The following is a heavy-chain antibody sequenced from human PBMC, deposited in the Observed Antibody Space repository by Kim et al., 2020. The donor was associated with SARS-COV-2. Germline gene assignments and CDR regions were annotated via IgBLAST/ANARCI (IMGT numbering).Heavy chain of an antibody. Sequence: ASVKVSCKASGYTFTSYYLHWVRQAPGQGLEWMGFINPSGGSTTYAQKFQGRVTMTRDTSTSTVYMELGSLRSEDTAVYYCARRGASTTVSYYGMDVWGQGTTVTVSS. D-gene: IGHD4-4*01. CDR1: GYTFTSYY. CDR3: ARRGASTTVSYYGMDV. V-gene: IGHV1-46*01. J-gene: IGHJ6*02. CDR2: INPSGGST.